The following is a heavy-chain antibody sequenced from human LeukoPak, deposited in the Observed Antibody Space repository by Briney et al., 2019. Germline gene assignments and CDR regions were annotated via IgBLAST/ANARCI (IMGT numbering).Heavy chain of an antibody. V-gene: IGHV3-30*02. J-gene: IGHJ4*02. D-gene: IGHD5-18*01. CDR1: GFTFSSYG. CDR3: ATHNVDTAMALTY. Sequence: PGGSLRLSCAASGFTFSSYGMHWVRQAPGKGLEWVAFIQYDGSNKYYADSVKGRFTISRDNSKNTLYLQMNSLRPEDTAVYYCATHNVDTAMALTYWGQGTLVTVSS. CDR2: IQYDGSNK.